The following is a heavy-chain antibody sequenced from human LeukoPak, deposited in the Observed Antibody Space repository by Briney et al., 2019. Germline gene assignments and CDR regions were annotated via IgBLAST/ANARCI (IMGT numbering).Heavy chain of an antibody. D-gene: IGHD6-13*01. CDR1: GGSISSSNW. V-gene: IGHV4-4*02. J-gene: IGHJ4*02. CDR3: ARDPIAAAGRGFDY. CDR2: IYHSGST. Sequence: SGTLSLTCAVSGGSISSSNWWSWVRQPPGKGQEWIGEIYHSGSTNYNPSLKSRVTISVDKSKNQFSLKLSSVTAADTAVYYCARDPIAAAGRGFDYWGQGTLVTVSS.